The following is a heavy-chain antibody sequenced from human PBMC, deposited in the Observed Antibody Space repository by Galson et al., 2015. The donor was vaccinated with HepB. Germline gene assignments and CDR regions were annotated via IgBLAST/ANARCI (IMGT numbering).Heavy chain of an antibody. CDR3: ASELADAFDI. J-gene: IGHJ3*02. CDR2: IKQDGSEK. V-gene: IGHV3-7*01. Sequence: SLRLSCAAPGFTFSSYWMSWVRQAPGKGLEWVANIKQDGSEKYYVDSVKGRFTISRDNAKNSLYLQMNSLRAEDTAVYYCASELADAFDIWGQGTMVTVSS. CDR1: GFTFSSYW. D-gene: IGHD1-1*01.